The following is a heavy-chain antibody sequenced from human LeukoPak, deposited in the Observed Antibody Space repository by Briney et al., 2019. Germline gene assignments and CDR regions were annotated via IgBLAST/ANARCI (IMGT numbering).Heavy chain of an antibody. CDR3: ARDGEYSYGFHFYYYGMDV. J-gene: IGHJ6*02. D-gene: IGHD5-18*01. V-gene: IGHV3-66*01. Sequence: GSLRLSCAASGFTVSSNYMNWVRQAPGKGLEWVSVIYSGGTIYYADSVKGRFTISRDNSKNTLYLQMNSLRAEDTAVYYCARDGEYSYGFHFYYYGMDVWGQGTTVTVSS. CDR1: GFTVSSNY. CDR2: IYSGGTI.